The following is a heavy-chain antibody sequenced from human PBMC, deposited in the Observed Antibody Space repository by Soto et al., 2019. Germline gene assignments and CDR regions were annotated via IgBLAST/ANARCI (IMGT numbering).Heavy chain of an antibody. V-gene: IGHV1-18*01. D-gene: IGHD3-22*01. CDR1: GYTFTSYG. CDR2: ISDYNGNT. CDR3: AGVPNDRMGWFDP. J-gene: IGHJ5*02. Sequence: QVQLVQSGVEVKKPGASVKVSCKASGYTFTSYGISWVRQAPGQGLEWMAWISDYNGNTKYAQKVQGRVTMTTDTHTSTDCMEGRSVRSDDTAVYDCAGVPNDRMGWFDPWGQGTLVTVSS.